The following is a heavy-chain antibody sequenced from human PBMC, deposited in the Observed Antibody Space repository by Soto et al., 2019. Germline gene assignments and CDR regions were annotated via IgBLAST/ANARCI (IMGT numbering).Heavy chain of an antibody. CDR2: ISTYSGNT. CDR3: XXXXXXXXXXX. Sequence: QVQLVQSGVEVKKPGASVKVSCEASGYTFTSYGISWVRQAPGQGLEWMGWISTYSGNTKYGHHLQGRVTLTTDTSTXTXYXXXXXXXXXXXXXXXXXXXXXXXXXXXXGPGTLITVSS. V-gene: IGHV1-18*01. CDR1: GYTFTSYG. J-gene: IGHJ4*02.